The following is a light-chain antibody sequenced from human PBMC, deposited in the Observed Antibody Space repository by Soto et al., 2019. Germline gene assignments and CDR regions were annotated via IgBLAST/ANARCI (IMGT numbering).Light chain of an antibody. CDR2: GAS. Sequence: MVVTQAPGTLSFSPGEIATLSCRASQSVSSSHLAWYQQKPGQAPRLLISGASSRATGIPDRFTGSGSGTDFTLTISRLEPEDFAVYYCQQYGSSPRTFGQGTKVDIK. CDR1: QSVSSSH. V-gene: IGKV3-20*01. J-gene: IGKJ1*01. CDR3: QQYGSSPRT.